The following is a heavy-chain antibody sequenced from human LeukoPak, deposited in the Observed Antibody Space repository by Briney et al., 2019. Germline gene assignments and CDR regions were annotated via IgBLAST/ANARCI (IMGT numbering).Heavy chain of an antibody. Sequence: ASVKVSCKASGYTFTGYYMHWVRQAPGQGLEWMGWINPNSGGTNYAQKFQGRVTMTRDTSISTAYMELSRLRSDDTAVYYCASPTYAGFSSSAVLDYWGQGTLVTVSS. J-gene: IGHJ4*02. V-gene: IGHV1-2*02. CDR3: ASPTYAGFSSSAVLDY. D-gene: IGHD6-13*01. CDR2: INPNSGGT. CDR1: GYTFTGYY.